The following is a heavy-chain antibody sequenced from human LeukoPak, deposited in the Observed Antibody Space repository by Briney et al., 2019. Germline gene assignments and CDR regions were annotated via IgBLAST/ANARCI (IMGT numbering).Heavy chain of an antibody. CDR2: IYSGGRT. J-gene: IGHJ4*02. V-gene: IGHV3-66*02. D-gene: IGHD6-25*01. CDR3: ARERHGRLVH. Sequence: GGSLRLSCAASGFTVSSNYMSWVRQAPGKGLEWVSNIYSGGRTHYADSVRGRFTVSRDNSKNTLYLQMNSLRTEDTAVYYCARERHGRLVHWGQGTLVTVPS. CDR1: GFTVSSNY.